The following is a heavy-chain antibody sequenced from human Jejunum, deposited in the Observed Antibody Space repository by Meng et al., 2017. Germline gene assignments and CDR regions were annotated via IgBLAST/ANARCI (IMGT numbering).Heavy chain of an antibody. CDR1: GDSFSNYY. CDR3: ARTRVSVSGRYFDL. D-gene: IGHD3-3*01. V-gene: IGHV4-59*01. CDR2: IYADGST. J-gene: IGHJ2*01. Sequence: SETLSLTCTVSGDSFSNYYWSWIRQPPGKRLEWIGYIYADGSTFYSPSLKSRVTMSVDSSKQQLSLKLPSVIAADTAMYFCARTRVSVSGRYFDLWGRGTLVTVSS.